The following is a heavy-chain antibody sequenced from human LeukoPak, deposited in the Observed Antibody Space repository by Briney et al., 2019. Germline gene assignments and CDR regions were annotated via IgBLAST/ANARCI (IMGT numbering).Heavy chain of an antibody. CDR2: IYYSGST. CDR1: GGSISSGYY. D-gene: IGHD3-22*01. CDR3: ARHRFSSGYYSDY. J-gene: IGHJ4*02. Sequence: SETLSLTCTVSGGSISSGYYWGWIRQPPGKGLEWIGSIYYSGSTYYNPSLKSRVTISVDTSKNQFSLKLSSVTAADTAVYYCARHRFSSGYYSDYWGQGTLVTVSS. V-gene: IGHV4-39*01.